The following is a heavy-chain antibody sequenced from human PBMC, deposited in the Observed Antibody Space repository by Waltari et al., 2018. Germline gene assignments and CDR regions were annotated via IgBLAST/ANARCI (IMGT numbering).Heavy chain of an antibody. D-gene: IGHD3-22*01. Sequence: QVQLVQSGAEVKKPGASVKVSCKASGYTFTGYYMHWVRQAPGQGLEWMGWINPNSGGTNYAQKFQGRVTITADKSTSTAYMELSSLRSEDTAVYYCAREFYDSSGVFGVGLGYWGQGTLVTVSS. J-gene: IGHJ4*02. CDR1: GYTFTGYY. CDR3: AREFYDSSGVFGVGLGY. CDR2: INPNSGGT. V-gene: IGHV1-2*02.